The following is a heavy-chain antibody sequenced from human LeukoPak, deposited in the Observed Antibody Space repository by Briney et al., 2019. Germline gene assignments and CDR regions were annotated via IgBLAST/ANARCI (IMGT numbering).Heavy chain of an antibody. D-gene: IGHD2-21*02. CDR3: ARILDLVTTKTIDY. J-gene: IGHJ4*02. CDR1: GDSINNNVYY. Sequence: SETLSLTCTVSGDSINNNVYYWGWIRQPPGKGLEWIAIISYSGTTYYNPSLKTRATISIDTSKTQFALKVNSVTVADTAVYYCARILDLVTTKTIDYWGQGSLVIVSS. V-gene: IGHV4-39*06. CDR2: ISYSGTT.